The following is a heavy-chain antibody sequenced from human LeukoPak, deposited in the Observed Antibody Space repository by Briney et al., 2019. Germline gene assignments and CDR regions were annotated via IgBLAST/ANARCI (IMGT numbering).Heavy chain of an antibody. D-gene: IGHD5-18*01. Sequence: PGGSLRLSCAPSGFTFSNYVMHWVRQAPGKGLEWVAVISYDGSDKYYAASVRGRFIISRDNTKNTLYLQMNSLRAEDTALCYCAKEGGPLGYSSGSFYYYMDVWGKGTTVTVSS. CDR2: ISYDGSDK. CDR3: AKEGGPLGYSSGSFYYYMDV. V-gene: IGHV3-30*18. J-gene: IGHJ6*03. CDR1: GFTFSNYV.